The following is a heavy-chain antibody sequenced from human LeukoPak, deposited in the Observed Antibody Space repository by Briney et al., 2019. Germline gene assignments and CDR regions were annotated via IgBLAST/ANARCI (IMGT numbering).Heavy chain of an antibody. CDR2: IYTSGSA. CDR1: GYSISSSYY. D-gene: IGHD3-10*01. CDR3: AREEGHYYGSTYYYKTLDP. J-gene: IGHJ5*02. V-gene: IGHV4-4*07. Sequence: PSETLSLTCTVSGYSISSSYYWSWIRQPAGKGLEWIGRIYTSGSANYNPSLKSRVTMSVDTSKNQFSLKLSSVTAADTAVYYCAREEGHYYGSTYYYKTLDPWGQGTLVTVSS.